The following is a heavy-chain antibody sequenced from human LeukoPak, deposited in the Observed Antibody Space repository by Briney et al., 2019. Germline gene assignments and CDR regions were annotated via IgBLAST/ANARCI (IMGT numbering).Heavy chain of an antibody. CDR2: IYHSGST. V-gene: IGHV4-38-2*02. CDR3: ARLAYYDILTGYYIDNYYYYYMDV. J-gene: IGHJ6*03. Sequence: SETLSLTCTVSGYSISSGYYWGWIRQPPGKGLEWIGSIYHSGSTYYNPSLKSRVTISVDTSKNQFSLKLSSVTAADTAVYYCARLAYYDILTGYYIDNYYYYYMDVWGKGTTATISS. D-gene: IGHD3-9*01. CDR1: GYSISSGYY.